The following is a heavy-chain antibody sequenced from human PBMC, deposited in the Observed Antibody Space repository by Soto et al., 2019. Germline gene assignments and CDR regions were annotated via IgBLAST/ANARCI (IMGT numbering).Heavy chain of an antibody. CDR2: VDSDGRGT. CDR1: GITFTNYR. J-gene: IGHJ4*02. V-gene: IGHV3-74*01. CDR3: GTVFEH. Sequence: VQLVESGGGSVQPGGSLRLSCVASGITFTNYRMHWVRQVPGKGRVWVARVDSDGRGTSYADFVKGRFTITRDNAKNTLYLQMNSLRGENAAMYYCGTVFEHWGQGIPVTVSS.